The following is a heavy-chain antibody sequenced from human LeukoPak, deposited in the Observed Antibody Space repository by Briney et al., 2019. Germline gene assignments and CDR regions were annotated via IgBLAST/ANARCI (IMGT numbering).Heavy chain of an antibody. J-gene: IGHJ6*02. CDR2: INPNSGGT. CDR3: ARDHGEQWLVRDYYGMDV. V-gene: IGHV1-2*02. D-gene: IGHD6-19*01. CDR1: RYTFTGYY. Sequence: ASVKDSCKASRYTFTGYYMHWVRQAPRQRPEWMGWINPNSGGTNYAQKFQGRVTMTRDTSISTAYMELSRLRSDDTAVYYCARDHGEQWLVRDYYGMDVWGQGTTVTVSS.